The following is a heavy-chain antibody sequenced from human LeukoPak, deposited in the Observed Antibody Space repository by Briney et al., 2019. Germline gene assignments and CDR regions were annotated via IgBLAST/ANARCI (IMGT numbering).Heavy chain of an antibody. Sequence: GGSLRLSCAASGFTFSSYWMHWVRQAPGKGLVWVSRINSDGSSTSYADSVKGRFTISRDNSKNTMYLQMNSLNAEDTAVYYCAKDEVVPGYYYTDVWGRGTTVTISS. CDR1: GFTFSSYW. J-gene: IGHJ6*03. V-gene: IGHV3-74*01. CDR2: INSDGSST. CDR3: AKDEVVPGYYYTDV. D-gene: IGHD2-2*01.